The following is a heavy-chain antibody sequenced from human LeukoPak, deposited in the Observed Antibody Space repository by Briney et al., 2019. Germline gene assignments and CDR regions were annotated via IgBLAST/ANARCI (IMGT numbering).Heavy chain of an antibody. CDR2: IYPGDPDT. J-gene: IGHJ4*02. V-gene: IGHV5-51*01. D-gene: IGHD3-22*01. Sequence: GESLKISCKGSGYSFTSYWIGWVRQMPGKGLEWMGIIYPGDPDTRYSPSFQGQVTISADKSISTAYLQWSSLKASDTAMYYCARLPSYYYDSSGYLYYWGQGTLVTVSS. CDR1: GYSFTSYW. CDR3: ARLPSYYYDSSGYLYY.